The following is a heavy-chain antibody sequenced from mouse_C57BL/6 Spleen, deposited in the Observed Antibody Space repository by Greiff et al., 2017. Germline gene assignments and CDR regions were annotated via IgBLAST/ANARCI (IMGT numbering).Heavy chain of an antibody. CDR1: GYTFTSYW. CDR3: GGSGGSWYFDV. D-gene: IGHD1-1*01. J-gene: IGHJ1*03. Sequence: QVQLQQPGAELVMPGASVKLSCKASGYTFTSYWMHWVKQRPGQGLEWIGEIDPSDSYTNYNQKFKGKSTLTVDKSSSTAYMHLSSLTSEDSAVYCCGGSGGSWYFDVWGTGTTVTVSS. CDR2: IDPSDSYT. V-gene: IGHV1-69*01.